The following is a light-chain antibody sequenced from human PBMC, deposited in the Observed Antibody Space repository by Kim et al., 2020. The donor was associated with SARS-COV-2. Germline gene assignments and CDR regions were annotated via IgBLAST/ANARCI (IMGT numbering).Light chain of an antibody. CDR3: AAWDDSLNGVV. Sequence: QSVLTQPPSVSGTPGQRVTISCSGSYSNIGRNTVNWYQQFPGTAPKLLIYVTTNRPSGVPDRFSGSKSGTSASLAISGLQSEDEADYHCAAWDDSLNGVVFGGGTQLTVL. CDR2: VTT. CDR1: YSNIGRNT. V-gene: IGLV1-44*01. J-gene: IGLJ2*01.